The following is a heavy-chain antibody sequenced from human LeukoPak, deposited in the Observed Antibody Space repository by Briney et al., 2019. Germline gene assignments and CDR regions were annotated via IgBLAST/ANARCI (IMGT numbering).Heavy chain of an antibody. CDR2: IKQGGSEK. D-gene: IGHD3-10*01. V-gene: IGHV3-7*05. J-gene: IGHJ3*02. CDR1: GFTFSSHW. CDR3: ANSVCGSGSLLTFDI. Sequence: PGGSLRLSCVASGFTFSSHWMTWVRQAPGKGLEWVANIKQGGSEKHYVDSVKGRFTISRDDAKNSLYLQMSSLRGEDTAVYFCANSVCGSGSLLTFDIWGQGTMVTVSS.